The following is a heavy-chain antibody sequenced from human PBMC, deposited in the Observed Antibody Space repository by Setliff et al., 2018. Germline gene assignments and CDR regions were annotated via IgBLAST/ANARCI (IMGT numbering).Heavy chain of an antibody. D-gene: IGHD6-19*01. CDR3: AKDRGTGWYMVFN. V-gene: IGHV3-7*01. Sequence: PGGSLRLSCAASGFTFSSFWMSWVRQSPGKGLEWVANINQDGSGKYYVDSVKGRFTISRDISKNTLYLQMNSLRPEDTAVYYCAKDRGTGWYMVFNWGQGTLVTVSS. J-gene: IGHJ4*02. CDR2: INQDGSGK. CDR1: GFTFSSFW.